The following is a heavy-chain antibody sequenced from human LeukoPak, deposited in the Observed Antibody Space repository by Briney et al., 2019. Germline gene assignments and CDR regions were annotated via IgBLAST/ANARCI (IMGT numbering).Heavy chain of an antibody. Sequence: PSETLSLTCAVYGGSFRGYYWSWIRQPPGKGLEWIGEINHSGSTNYNPSLKSRVTISVDTSKNQFSLKLSSVTAADTAVYYCARDDGDYGEGTYYFDYWGQGTLVTVSS. J-gene: IGHJ4*02. CDR3: ARDDGDYGEGTYYFDY. D-gene: IGHD4-17*01. CDR2: INHSGST. CDR1: GGSFRGYY. V-gene: IGHV4-34*01.